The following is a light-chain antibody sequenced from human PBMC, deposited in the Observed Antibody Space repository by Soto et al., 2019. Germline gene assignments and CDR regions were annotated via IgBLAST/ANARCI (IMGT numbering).Light chain of an antibody. J-gene: IGLJ1*01. CDR2: ADS. CDR3: QVWDSSTDDLYV. CDR1: NIGSNS. Sequence: SYELTQPPSVSVVPGQTAIVTCDGNNIGSNSVHWYQQKPGRAPVLVVYADSDRPSGVPERFSGSNSGNTATLTISRVEAGDEADYYCQVWDSSTDDLYVFGPGTKVTVL. V-gene: IGLV3-21*02.